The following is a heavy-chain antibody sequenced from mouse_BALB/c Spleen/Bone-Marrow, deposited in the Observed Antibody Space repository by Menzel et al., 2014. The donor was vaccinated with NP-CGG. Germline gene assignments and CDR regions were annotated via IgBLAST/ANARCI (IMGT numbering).Heavy chain of an antibody. CDR1: GYTFTHYE. CDR2: IDPEIGGT. D-gene: IGHD1-1*01. V-gene: IGHV1-15*01. J-gene: IGHJ3*01. CDR3: TRFGSSAY. Sequence: VQLQQSGAELVRPGASVTLSCKTSGYTFTHYEMHWVKQTPVHGLEWIGVIDPEIGGTAYNQKFKGKVTLTADKSSSTAYMELHSLTSEDSSVYYCTRFGSSAYWRLGTLVTVSA.